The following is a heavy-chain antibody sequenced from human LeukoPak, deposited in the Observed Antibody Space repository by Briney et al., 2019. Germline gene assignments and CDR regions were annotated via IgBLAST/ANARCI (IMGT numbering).Heavy chain of an antibody. J-gene: IGHJ4*02. V-gene: IGHV1-24*01. CDR2: FDPEDGET. Sequence: SVKVSRKVSGYTLTELSMHWVRHAPGKGLEWMGGFDPEDGETIYAQKFQGRVTMTEDTSTDTAYMELSSLRPEDTAVYYCATDRVYGDPYFDYWGQGTLVTVSS. CDR3: ATDRVYGDPYFDY. D-gene: IGHD4-17*01. CDR1: GYTLTELS.